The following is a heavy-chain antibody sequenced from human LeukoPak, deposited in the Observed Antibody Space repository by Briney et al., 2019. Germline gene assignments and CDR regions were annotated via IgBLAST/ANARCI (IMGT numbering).Heavy chain of an antibody. V-gene: IGHV1-69*01. CDR2: IIPIFGTA. CDR1: GGTFSSYA. J-gene: IGHJ4*02. CDR3: ARVPDSDGRIDY. Sequence: ASVKVSCKASGGTFSSYAISWVRQAPGQGLEWMGGIIPIFGTANYAQKFQGRVTITADESTSTAYMELSSLRSEDTAVYYCARVPDSDGRIDYWGQGTLVTVSS. D-gene: IGHD2-21*01.